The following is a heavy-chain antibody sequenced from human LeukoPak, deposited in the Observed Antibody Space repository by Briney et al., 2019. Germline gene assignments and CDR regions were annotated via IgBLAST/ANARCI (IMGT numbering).Heavy chain of an antibody. CDR1: GLTFDDYA. D-gene: IGHD6-13*01. V-gene: IGHV3-9*01. CDR2: ISWNSGSI. CDR3: AKDGGSSSSAGPDMYNWFDP. Sequence: PGRSLRLSCAASGLTFDDYAMHWVRQAPGKGLEWVSGISWNSGSIGYADSVKGRFTISRDNAKNSLYLQMNSLRAEDTALYYCAKDGGSSSSAGPDMYNWFDPWGQGTLVTVSS. J-gene: IGHJ5*02.